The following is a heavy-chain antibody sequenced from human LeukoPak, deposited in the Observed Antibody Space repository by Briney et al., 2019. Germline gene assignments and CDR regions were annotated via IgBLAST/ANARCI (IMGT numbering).Heavy chain of an antibody. CDR2: ISSDGSNK. CDR3: ARAAYDSSGYLTL. Sequence: GGSLRLSCAASGFTLSSYAMHWVRQAPGKGLEWVAVISSDGSNKDYADSVKGRFTISRDNLKNALYLQMNSLRSEDTAVYYCARAAYDSSGYLTLWGQGTLVTVSS. CDR1: GFTLSSYA. V-gene: IGHV3-30-3*01. D-gene: IGHD3-22*01. J-gene: IGHJ4*02.